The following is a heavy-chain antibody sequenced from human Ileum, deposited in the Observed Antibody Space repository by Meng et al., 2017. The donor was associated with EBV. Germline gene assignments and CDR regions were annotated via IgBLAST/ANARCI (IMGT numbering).Heavy chain of an antibody. D-gene: IGHD6-19*01. CDR3: ARDPIPVPGRNFDY. CDR1: RDSISSNSG. CDR2: IYHSGDS. Sequence: QLPASVTGLVKPSGTLSLTCTVARDSISSNSGWNWVRQPTGNGRAWIGDIYHSGDSNYNASLKRRVTISLDNSNNQFSLTLSSVTAADTAVYYCARDPIPVPGRNFDYWGQGTLVTVSS. J-gene: IGHJ4*02. V-gene: IGHV4-4*02.